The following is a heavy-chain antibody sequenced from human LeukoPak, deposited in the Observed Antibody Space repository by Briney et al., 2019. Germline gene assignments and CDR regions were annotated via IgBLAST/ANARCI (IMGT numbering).Heavy chain of an antibody. V-gene: IGHV3-33*01. CDR2: IWYDGSKK. CDR1: GFTFSIYG. Sequence: PGGSLRLSCAAPGFTFSIYGMHWVRQAPGKGLEWVAVIWYDGSKKFYADSVKGRFTISRDNSKNTLYLQMNSLRAEDTAVYYCAREYTSSWYDHAFDIWGQGTMVTVSS. CDR3: AREYTSSWYDHAFDI. J-gene: IGHJ3*02. D-gene: IGHD6-13*01.